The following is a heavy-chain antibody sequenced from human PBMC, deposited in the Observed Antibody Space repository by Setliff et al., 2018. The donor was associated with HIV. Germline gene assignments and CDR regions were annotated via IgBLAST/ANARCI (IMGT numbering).Heavy chain of an antibody. CDR1: GGSISSHY. Sequence: SETLSLTCTVSGGSISSHYWAWIRQPPGKGLEWIGYIYYSGSTNYNPSLKSRVTISVDTSKKQFSLKLSSVTAADTAVYYCARGSPEAFQDSGWYNWGQGTLVTVSS. CDR3: ARGSPEAFQDSGWYN. CDR2: IYYSGST. D-gene: IGHD6-19*01. V-gene: IGHV4-59*11. J-gene: IGHJ4*02.